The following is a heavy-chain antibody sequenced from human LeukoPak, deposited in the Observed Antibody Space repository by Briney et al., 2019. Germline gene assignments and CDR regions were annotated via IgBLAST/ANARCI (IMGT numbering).Heavy chain of an antibody. J-gene: IGHJ6*03. CDR2: ISYDGSNK. D-gene: IGHD6-6*01. CDR3: ARANEYSSSSDYYYYMDV. CDR1: GFTFSSYA. V-gene: IGHV3-30-3*01. Sequence: GGSLRLSCAASGFTFSSYAMHWVRQAPGKGLEWVAVISYDGSNKYYADSVKGRFTISRDNSKNTLYLQMNSLRAEDTAVYYCARANEYSSSSDYYYYMDVWGKGTTVTVSS.